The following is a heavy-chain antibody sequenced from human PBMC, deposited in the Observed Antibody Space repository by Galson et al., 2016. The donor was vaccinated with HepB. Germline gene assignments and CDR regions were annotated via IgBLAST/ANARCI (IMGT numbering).Heavy chain of an antibody. CDR3: SRDALHNWNYWGDYSGY. D-gene: IGHD1-7*01. Sequence: SLRLSCAASGFTFGNYAMSWFRQAPGKGLEWVSFIRSKPYGGATEYAASVKGRFTISRDDSKSIVYLQMDSLKAEDTAVYYCSRDALHNWNYWGDYSGYWGQGTLVTVSS. CDR2: IRSKPYGGAT. J-gene: IGHJ4*02. CDR1: GFTFGNYA. V-gene: IGHV3-49*03.